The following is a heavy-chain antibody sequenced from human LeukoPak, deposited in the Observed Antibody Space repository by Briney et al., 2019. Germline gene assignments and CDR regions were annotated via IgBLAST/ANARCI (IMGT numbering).Heavy chain of an antibody. D-gene: IGHD1-14*01. CDR2: ISYDGSRA. V-gene: IGHV3-33*01. CDR1: GFTFGGYG. Sequence: GGSLRLSCAGSGFTFGGYGMHWFRQTPGKGLEWVAVISYDGSRAFYADSVKGRFTISRDNSKNTMSVQMDDLRAEDTAVYYCTRYNNDHFDYWGQGTLVTVSS. J-gene: IGHJ4*02. CDR3: TRYNNDHFDY.